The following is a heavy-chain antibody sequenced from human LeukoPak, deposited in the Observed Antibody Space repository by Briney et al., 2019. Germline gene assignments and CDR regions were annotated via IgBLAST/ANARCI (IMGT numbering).Heavy chain of an antibody. CDR3: AKDRGRYSYGSVDY. CDR2: IKQDGSEK. J-gene: IGHJ4*02. V-gene: IGHV3-7*03. D-gene: IGHD5-12*01. CDR1: GFTFSSYW. Sequence: GGSLRLSCAASGFTFSSYWMSWVRQAPGKGLEWVANIKQDGSEKYYVDSVKGRFTISRDNFKNTLYLQMNSLRVEDTAVYYCAKDRGRYSYGSVDYWGQGTLVTFSS.